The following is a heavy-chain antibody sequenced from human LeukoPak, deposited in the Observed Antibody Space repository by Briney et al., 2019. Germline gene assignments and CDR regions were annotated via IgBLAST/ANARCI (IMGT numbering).Heavy chain of an antibody. CDR1: RPTFSSHW. CDR3: ARGGGVRTAIDF. D-gene: IGHD3-16*01. V-gene: IGHV3-74*01. CDR2: LHSDGGNA. J-gene: IGHJ4*02. Sequence: GQSLRLAWEAARPTFSSHWMQWVRHAPGRGLVWVSRLHSDGGNAYYADSVKGRFTISRDNAKNTLYLQMNSLRAEDTAVYFCARGGGVRTAIDFWGQGTLVTVSS.